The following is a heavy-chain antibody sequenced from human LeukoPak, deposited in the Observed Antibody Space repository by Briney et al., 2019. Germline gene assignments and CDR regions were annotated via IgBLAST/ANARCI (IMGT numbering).Heavy chain of an antibody. CDR1: GFTFSSSW. CDR2: ISSDGTNT. CDR3: ARVYYYYYMDV. V-gene: IGHV3-74*01. J-gene: IGHJ6*03. Sequence: GGSLRLSCAASGFTFSSSWMHWVRQVPGTGPVWVSRISSDGTNTYYAGSVKGRFSISRDNAKNTLYPQMNSLRAEDTAIYYCARVYYYYYMDVWGKGTTVTVSS.